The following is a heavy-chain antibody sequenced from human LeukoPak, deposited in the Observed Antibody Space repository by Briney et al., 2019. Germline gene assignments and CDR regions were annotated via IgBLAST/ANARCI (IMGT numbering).Heavy chain of an antibody. CDR1: GDSISSSLW. V-gene: IGHV4-4*02. CDR2: MYHSGST. CDR3: AREDYYDSSGYYFDC. D-gene: IGHD3-22*01. J-gene: IGHJ4*02. Sequence: SETLSLTCVVSGDSISSSLWWSWVRQTPGKGLEWIGEMYHSGSTNFNPSLKSRVTISVDKSKNQFTLKLSSVTAADTAVYYCAREDYYDSSGYYFDCWGQGTLVTVSS.